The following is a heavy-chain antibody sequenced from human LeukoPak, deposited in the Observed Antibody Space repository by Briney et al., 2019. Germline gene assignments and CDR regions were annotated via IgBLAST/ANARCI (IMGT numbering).Heavy chain of an antibody. CDR3: SRIFYHGSTGYYPDH. D-gene: IGHD3-9*01. CDR2: SKNKANAYST. J-gene: IGHJ4*02. V-gene: IGHV3-72*01. Sequence: RGSLRLSCAVSGFTFSDHHMDWVRQAPGKGLEWIGRSKNKANAYSTVYAASVKGRFTFSRDDPKNSLYLQMDSLKDEDTAVYYCSRIFYHGSTGYYPDHWGQGTLVTVSS. CDR1: GFTFSDHH.